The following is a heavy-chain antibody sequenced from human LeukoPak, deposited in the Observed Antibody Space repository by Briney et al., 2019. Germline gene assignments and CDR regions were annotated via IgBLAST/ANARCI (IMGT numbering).Heavy chain of an antibody. Sequence: ASVKVSCKVSGYTLTELSMHWVRQAPGKGLEWMGGFDPEDGETIYAQKFQGRVTMTRDTSTSTVYMELSSLRSEDTAVYYCARAALDAFDIWGQGTMVTVSS. CDR3: ARAALDAFDI. CDR1: GYTLTELS. D-gene: IGHD6-6*01. CDR2: FDPEDGET. J-gene: IGHJ3*02. V-gene: IGHV1-24*01.